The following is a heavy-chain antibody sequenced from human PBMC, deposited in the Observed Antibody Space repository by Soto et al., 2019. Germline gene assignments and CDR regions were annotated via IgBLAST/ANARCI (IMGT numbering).Heavy chain of an antibody. CDR2: ISKSGVNT. V-gene: IGHV3-23*01. CDR1: GFTFTSYA. J-gene: IGHJ5*02. Sequence: VQLLEYGGRLVQPGGALRLSCAASGFTFTSYATTRVRHAPWRRLARVSAISKSGVNTYYANSVRGRFTISRDNSKNMLLLQMKSLRAEDTAVDYCASCSGTSPKYNWFDPWGQGTLVTVSS. D-gene: IGHD3-10*02. CDR3: ASCSGTSPKYNWFDP.